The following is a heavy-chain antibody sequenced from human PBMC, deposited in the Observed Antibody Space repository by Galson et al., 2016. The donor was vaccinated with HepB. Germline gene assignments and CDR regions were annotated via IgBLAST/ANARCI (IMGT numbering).Heavy chain of an antibody. Sequence: QSGAEVKKAGESLKISCKASGYSFPYYWIGWVRQMPGKGLEWMGIIYPGTSDTVYSPSFRGQVTLSADASTNTAYLHWGSLTASDTAMYYCARRVIMGEPDYWGQGTLVTVTS. CDR1: GYSFPYYW. D-gene: IGHD1-26*01. CDR2: IYPGTSDT. CDR3: ARRVIMGEPDY. J-gene: IGHJ4*02. V-gene: IGHV5-51*01.